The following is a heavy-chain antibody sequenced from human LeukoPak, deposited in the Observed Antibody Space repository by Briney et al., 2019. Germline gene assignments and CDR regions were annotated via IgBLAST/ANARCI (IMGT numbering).Heavy chain of an antibody. CDR1: GGSFSGYY. V-gene: IGHV4-34*01. CDR3: ARNNYDFWSGYSHRVYYYGMDV. Sequence: SETLSLTCAVYGGSFSGYYWSWIRQPPGKGLEWIGEINHSGSTNYNPSLKSRVTISVDTSKNQFSLKLSSVTAADTAVYYCARNNYDFWSGYSHRVYYYGMDVWGQGTTVTVPS. CDR2: INHSGST. D-gene: IGHD3-3*01. J-gene: IGHJ6*02.